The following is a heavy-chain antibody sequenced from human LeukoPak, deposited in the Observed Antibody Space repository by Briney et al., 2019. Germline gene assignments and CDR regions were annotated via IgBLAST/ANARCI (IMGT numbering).Heavy chain of an antibody. D-gene: IGHD3-22*01. Sequence: PSETLSLTCTVSGGSISSYYWSWIRQPPGKGLEWIGYIHYSGSTNYNPSLKSRVTISVDTSKNQFSLKLSSVTAADTAVYYCARDRYYYDSSGPPFDYWGQGTLVTVSS. CDR3: ARDRYYYDSSGPPFDY. J-gene: IGHJ4*02. CDR1: GGSISSYY. CDR2: IHYSGST. V-gene: IGHV4-59*12.